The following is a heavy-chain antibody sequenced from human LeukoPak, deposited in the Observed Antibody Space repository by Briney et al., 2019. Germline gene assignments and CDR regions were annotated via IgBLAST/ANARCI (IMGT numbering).Heavy chain of an antibody. CDR2: ISAYNGNT. J-gene: IGHJ4*02. Sequence: ASVKVSCKASGYTFTSYGISWVRQAPGQGLEWMGWISAYNGNTNYAQKLQGRVTMTTDTSTSTAYMELRSLRSDDTAVYYCARDPTLVVVPAAKTGFDYWGQGTLVTISS. V-gene: IGHV1-18*01. CDR1: GYTFTSYG. D-gene: IGHD2-2*01. CDR3: ARDPTLVVVPAAKTGFDY.